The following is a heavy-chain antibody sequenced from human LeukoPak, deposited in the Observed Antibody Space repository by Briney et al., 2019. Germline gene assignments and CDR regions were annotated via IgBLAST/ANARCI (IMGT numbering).Heavy chain of an antibody. Sequence: GGSLRLSCAASGFTFSSYAITWVRQAPGKGLEWVSSIRSTGDSTFYADCVKGRFTISRDNSKNTVYLLMNSLRTEDTAVYYCGRSRRINASLYYYMDVWGKGTTVTVSS. CDR3: GRSRRINASLYYYMDV. J-gene: IGHJ6*03. D-gene: IGHD2-15*01. V-gene: IGHV3-23*01. CDR2: IRSTGDST. CDR1: GFTFSSYA.